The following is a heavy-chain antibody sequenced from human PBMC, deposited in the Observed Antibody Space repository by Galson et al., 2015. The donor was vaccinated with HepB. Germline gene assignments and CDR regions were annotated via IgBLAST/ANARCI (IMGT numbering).Heavy chain of an antibody. Sequence: SVKVSCKASGYTFTSYGVSWVRQAAGQGLEWMGWISAYNGNTNYAQKLQGRVTMTTDTSTSTAYMELRSLRSDDTAVYYCARGLTGYRTGWFGPWGQGTLVTVSA. CDR2: ISAYNGNT. CDR1: GYTFTSYG. V-gene: IGHV1-18*01. D-gene: IGHD3-9*01. J-gene: IGHJ5*02. CDR3: ARGLTGYRTGWFGP.